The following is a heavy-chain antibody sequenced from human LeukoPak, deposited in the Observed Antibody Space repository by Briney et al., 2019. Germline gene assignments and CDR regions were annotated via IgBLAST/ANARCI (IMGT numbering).Heavy chain of an antibody. CDR3: ASESGSYYKYFDC. D-gene: IGHD1-26*01. CDR2: IHTSGST. CDR1: GNSISSYY. V-gene: IGHV4-4*07. Sequence: SETLSLTCTVSGNSISSYYWSWIRQPAGKGLEWIGRIHTSGSTNYNSSLKSRVTMSVDMSKNQFSLKLSSVTAADTAVYYCASESGSYYKYFDCWGQGTLVTVSS. J-gene: IGHJ4*02.